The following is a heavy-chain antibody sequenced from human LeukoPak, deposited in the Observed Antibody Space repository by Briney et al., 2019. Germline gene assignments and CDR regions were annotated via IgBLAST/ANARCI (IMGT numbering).Heavy chain of an antibody. Sequence: GGSLRLSCAASGFTFSSYGMHWVRQAPGKGLEWVAFIRYDGSNKYYADSVKGRFTISRDNSKNTLYLQMNSLRAEDTAVYYCAKFPDCSSTSCYDCWGQGTLVTVSS. CDR3: AKFPDCSSTSCYDC. J-gene: IGHJ4*02. V-gene: IGHV3-30*02. CDR1: GFTFSSYG. CDR2: IRYDGSNK. D-gene: IGHD2-2*01.